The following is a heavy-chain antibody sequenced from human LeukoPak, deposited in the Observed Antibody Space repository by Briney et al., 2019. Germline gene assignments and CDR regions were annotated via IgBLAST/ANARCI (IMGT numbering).Heavy chain of an antibody. J-gene: IGHJ4*02. CDR1: EFSFSSNS. CDR3: ARGAEYCSSTSCYIVY. D-gene: IGHD2-2*02. V-gene: IGHV3-21*01. Sequence: PGGSLTLSCPASEFSFSSNSLNWVRQPPGTGLEWVSSISSSSSYIHYADSVKGRFTISRDNAKNSLYLQMNSLRAEDTAVYYCARGAEYCSSTSCYIVYWGQGTLVTVSS. CDR2: ISSSSSYI.